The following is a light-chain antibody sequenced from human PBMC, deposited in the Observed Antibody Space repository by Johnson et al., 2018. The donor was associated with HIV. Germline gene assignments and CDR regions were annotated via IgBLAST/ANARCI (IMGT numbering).Light chain of an antibody. CDR2: DNN. CDR3: GTWDSNLSFYV. V-gene: IGLV1-51*01. CDR1: SSNIGNNY. J-gene: IGLJ1*01. Sequence: QSVLTQPPSVSAAPGQRVTISCSGSSSNIGNNYVSWYQHLPGTAPKLLIYDNNKRPSGIPDRFSGSKSGTSATLGITGLQTGDEADYYCGTWDSNLSFYVFGTGTKVSVL.